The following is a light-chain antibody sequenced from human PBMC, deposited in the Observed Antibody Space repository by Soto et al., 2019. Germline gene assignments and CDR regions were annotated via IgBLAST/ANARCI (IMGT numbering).Light chain of an antibody. J-gene: IGKJ4*01. Sequence: EIVLTQSPVTLSLSPGERATLSCRASQSVSSHLAWYQQKPGQAPRLPIYDASNRATGIPGRFSGSGSGTDFTLTISSPEPEDFAVYYCQQRSNWPLTFGGGTKVEIK. CDR3: QQRSNWPLT. CDR1: QSVSSH. CDR2: DAS. V-gene: IGKV3-11*01.